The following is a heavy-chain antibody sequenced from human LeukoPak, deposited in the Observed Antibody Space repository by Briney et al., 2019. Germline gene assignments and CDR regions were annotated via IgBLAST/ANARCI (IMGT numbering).Heavy chain of an antibody. D-gene: IGHD4-23*01. Sequence: GASVKVSCKASGGTFSSYAISWVRQAPGQGLEWMGGIIPIFGTANYAQKFQGRVTITADESTSTAYMELSSLRSEDTAVYYCARDVRDYGGNSDAFDIWGQGTMVTVSS. V-gene: IGHV1-69*13. CDR2: IIPIFGTA. J-gene: IGHJ3*02. CDR1: GGTFSSYA. CDR3: ARDVRDYGGNSDAFDI.